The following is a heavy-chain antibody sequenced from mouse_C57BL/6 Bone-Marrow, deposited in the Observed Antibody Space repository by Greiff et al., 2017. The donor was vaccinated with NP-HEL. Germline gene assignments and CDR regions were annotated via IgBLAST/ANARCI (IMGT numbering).Heavy chain of an antibody. CDR1: GFTFSDYY. V-gene: IGHV5-12*01. D-gene: IGHD1-1*01. Sequence: EVQRVESGGGLVQPGGSLKLSCAASGFTFSDYYMYWVRQTPEKRLEWVAYISNGGGSTYYPDTVKGRSTISRDNAKNTLYLQMSRLKSEDTAMYYCARHDYYGSSPWFAYWGQGTLVTVSA. J-gene: IGHJ3*01. CDR2: ISNGGGST. CDR3: ARHDYYGSSPWFAY.